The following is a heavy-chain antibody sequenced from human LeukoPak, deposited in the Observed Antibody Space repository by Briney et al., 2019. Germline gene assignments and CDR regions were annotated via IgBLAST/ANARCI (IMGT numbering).Heavy chain of an antibody. CDR1: GFTFSSYA. V-gene: IGHV3-23*01. CDR2: ISGSGGST. J-gene: IGHJ5*02. Sequence: GGSLRLSCAASGFTFSSYAMSWVRQAPGKGLEWASAISGSGGSTYYADSVKGRFTISRDNSKNTLYLQMNSLRAEDTAVYYCAKDPQPVTIFREAPWGQGTLVTVSS. D-gene: IGHD3-9*01. CDR3: AKDPQPVTIFREAP.